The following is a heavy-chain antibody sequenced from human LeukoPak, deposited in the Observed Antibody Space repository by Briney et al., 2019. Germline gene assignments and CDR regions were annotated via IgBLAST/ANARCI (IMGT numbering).Heavy chain of an antibody. CDR3: AKDVKRGFCTSTSCYYYYAMDV. J-gene: IGHJ6*02. CDR2: ISWNGGSL. CDR1: GVTFDDFA. Sequence: PGRSLRLSCVASGVTFDDFAMHWVRQVPGKGLEWVSSISWNGGSLGYADSVEGRFTISRDNARNSLYLQMSSLRVEDTALYYCAKDVKRGFCTSTSCYYYYAMDVWGQGTTVTVSS. V-gene: IGHV3-9*01. D-gene: IGHD2-2*01.